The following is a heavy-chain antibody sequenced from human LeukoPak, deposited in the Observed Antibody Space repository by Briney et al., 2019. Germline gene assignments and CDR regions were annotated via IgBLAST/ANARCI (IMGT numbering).Heavy chain of an antibody. J-gene: IGHJ4*02. Sequence: KTSETLSLTCAVYGGSFSGYYWSWIRQPPGKGLEWIGEINHSGSTNYNPSLKSRVTISVDTSKNQFSLKLSSVTAADTAVYYCASKYYYGAGYPDYWGQGTLVTVSS. CDR2: INHSGST. D-gene: IGHD3-10*01. CDR3: ASKYYYGAGYPDY. V-gene: IGHV4-34*01. CDR1: GGSFSGYY.